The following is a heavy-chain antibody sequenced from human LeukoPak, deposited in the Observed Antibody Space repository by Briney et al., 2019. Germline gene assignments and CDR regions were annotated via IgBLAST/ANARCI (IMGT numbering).Heavy chain of an antibody. Sequence: ASVKVSCKASGYTFTSYDINWVRQATGQRLDWMGWMNPNSGNTGYAQKFQGRVTMNRNNSISTAYMELSSLRSEDAAVYYGARGGDSGSYHFDYWGQGTLVTVSS. CDR2: MNPNSGNT. D-gene: IGHD1-26*01. J-gene: IGHJ4*02. CDR3: ARGGDSGSYHFDY. CDR1: GYTFTSYD. V-gene: IGHV1-8*01.